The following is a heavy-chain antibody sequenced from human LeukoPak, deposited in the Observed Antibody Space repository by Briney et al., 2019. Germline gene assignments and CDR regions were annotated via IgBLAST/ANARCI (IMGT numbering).Heavy chain of an antibody. CDR1: GGSFSGYY. CDR3: ARGQGLWSGYPYFDH. V-gene: IGHV4-34*01. D-gene: IGHD3-3*01. J-gene: IGHJ4*02. CDR2: INHSGST. Sequence: SETLSLTCAVYGGSFSGYYWSWIRQPPGKGQEWIGEINHSGSTNYNPSLKSRVTISVDTSKNQFSLKLSSVTAADTAVYYCARGQGLWSGYPYFDHWGQGTLVTVSS.